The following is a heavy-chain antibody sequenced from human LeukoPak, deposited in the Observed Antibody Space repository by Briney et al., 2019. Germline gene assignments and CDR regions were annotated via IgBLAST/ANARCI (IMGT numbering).Heavy chain of an antibody. CDR1: GGSISNSY. CDR3: ARQGDAFDI. Sequence: SETLSLTCTVSGGSISNSYWTWIRQPPGKGLQWIGYIYYSGSTNYNPSLKGRVTISVDTSKNQFSLRLSSVTAADTAVYYCARQGDAFDIWGQGTMVTVSS. CDR2: IYYSGST. V-gene: IGHV4-59*01. J-gene: IGHJ3*02.